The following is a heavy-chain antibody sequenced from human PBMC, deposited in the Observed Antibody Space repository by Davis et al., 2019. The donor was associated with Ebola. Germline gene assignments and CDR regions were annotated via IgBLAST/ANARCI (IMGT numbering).Heavy chain of an antibody. V-gene: IGHV3-23*01. CDR1: GFTFSSYA. D-gene: IGHD3-22*01. CDR3: AKGYYYDSSGFFELVVPNWYFDL. CDR2: ISGSGGST. J-gene: IGHJ2*01. Sequence: PGGSLRLSCAASGFTFSSYAMSWVRQAPGKGLEWVSAISGSGGSTYYADSVKGRFTISRDNSKNTLYLQMNSLRAEDTAVYYCAKGYYYDSSGFFELVVPNWYFDLWGRGTLVTVSS.